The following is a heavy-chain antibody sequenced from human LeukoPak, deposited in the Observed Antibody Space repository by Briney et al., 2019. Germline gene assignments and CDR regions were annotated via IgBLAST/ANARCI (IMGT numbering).Heavy chain of an antibody. CDR3: ARIFGSGNENYLYYMDV. J-gene: IGHJ6*03. D-gene: IGHD3-10*01. V-gene: IGHV4-34*01. Sequence: SETLSLTCAVYGGSFSGYYWSWIRQPPGKGLEWIGEINHSGSTNYNPSLKSRVTISVDTSKNQFSLTLSSVTAADTAVYYCARIFGSGNENYLYYMDVWGKGTTVTVSS. CDR1: GGSFSGYY. CDR2: INHSGST.